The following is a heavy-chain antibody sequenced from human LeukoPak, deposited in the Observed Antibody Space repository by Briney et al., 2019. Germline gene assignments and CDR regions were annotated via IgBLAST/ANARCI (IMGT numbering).Heavy chain of an antibody. J-gene: IGHJ4*02. V-gene: IGHV3-11*05. CDR2: ISGSSSDT. Sequence: GGSLRLSCEVSGFTFSDFYMIWVRQAPGKGLEWVSYISGSSSDTNYPDSMKGRFTISRDNAKNSLYLQMNSLRAEDTAVYYCARVEWSRFGYWGQGTLVTVSS. CDR3: ARVEWSRFGY. CDR1: GFTFSDFY. D-gene: IGHD3-3*01.